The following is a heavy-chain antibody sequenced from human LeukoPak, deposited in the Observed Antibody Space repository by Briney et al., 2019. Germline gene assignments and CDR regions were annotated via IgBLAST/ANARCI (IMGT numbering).Heavy chain of an antibody. CDR3: ARGPQLVRWNWFDP. J-gene: IGHJ5*02. CDR1: GGTFSSYA. V-gene: IGHV1-69*13. Sequence: GASVKVSCKASGGTFSSYAISWVRQALGQGLEWMGGIIPIFGTANYAQKFQGRVTITADESTSTAYMELSSLRSEDTAVYYCARGPQLVRWNWFDPWGQGTLVTVSS. D-gene: IGHD6-13*01. CDR2: IIPIFGTA.